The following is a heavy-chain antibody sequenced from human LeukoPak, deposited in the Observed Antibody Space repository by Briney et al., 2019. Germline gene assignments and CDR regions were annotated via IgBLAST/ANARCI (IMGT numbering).Heavy chain of an antibody. CDR3: ASCTVPWWYHRGMDV. CDR2: ISYDGNTK. CDR1: GFIFNNYV. Sequence: GGSLRLSCAASGFIFNNYVMHWVRQAPGKGLEWVAVISYDGNTKNDADSVKGRFTISRDNSKNTVFLEMSSLRPEDTAVYFCASCTVPWWYHRGMDVWGRGTTVIV. J-gene: IGHJ6*02. V-gene: IGHV3-30*04. D-gene: IGHD2-15*01.